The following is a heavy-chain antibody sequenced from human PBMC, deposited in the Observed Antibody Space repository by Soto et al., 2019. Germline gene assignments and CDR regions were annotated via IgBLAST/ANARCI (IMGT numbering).Heavy chain of an antibody. Sequence: QVQLQESGPGLVKPSQTLSLICIVSGGSISRCVDGSYWTWIRQHPGKGLEWIGYIYYTGTTYYNPSLKSRPTISVDTSENHFSLEPTSVTAAYTAIYFCASGHDAYKVRYWGQGTLVTVSS. CDR1: GGSISRCVDGSY. D-gene: IGHD1-1*01. J-gene: IGHJ4*02. CDR3: ASGHDAYKVRY. CDR2: IYYTGTT. V-gene: IGHV4-31*03.